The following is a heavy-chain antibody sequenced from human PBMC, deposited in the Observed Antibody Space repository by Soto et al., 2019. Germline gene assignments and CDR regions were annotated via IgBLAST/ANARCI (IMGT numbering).Heavy chain of an antibody. J-gene: IGHJ6*02. D-gene: IGHD2-2*01. CDR1: GDTFTSYY. CDR3: ATVKIVVVPAAMHYYYYGMDV. V-gene: IGHV1-46*01. CDR2: INPSGGT. Sequence: ASVKVSCKASGDTFTSYYMPWVRQAPGQGLEWMGIINPSGGTIYAQKFQGRVTMTEDTSTDTAYMELSSLRSEDTAVYYCATVKIVVVPAAMHYYYYGMDVWGQGTTVTVSS.